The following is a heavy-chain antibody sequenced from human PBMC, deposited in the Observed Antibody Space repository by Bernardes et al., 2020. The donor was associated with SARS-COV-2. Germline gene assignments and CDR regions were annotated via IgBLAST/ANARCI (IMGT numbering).Heavy chain of an antibody. D-gene: IGHD6-13*01. CDR2: IIPIFGTA. CDR3: ARDVAPLGKSFDY. CDR1: GGTFSSYA. Sequence: SVKVSCKASGGTFSSYAISWVRQAPGQGLEWMGGIIPIFGTANYAQKFQGRVTITADESTSTAYMELSSLRAEDTAVYYCARDVAPLGKSFDYWGPGTLVTVSS. V-gene: IGHV1-69*13. J-gene: IGHJ4*02.